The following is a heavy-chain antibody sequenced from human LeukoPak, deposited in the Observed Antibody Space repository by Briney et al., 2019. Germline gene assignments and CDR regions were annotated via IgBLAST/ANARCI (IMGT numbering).Heavy chain of an antibody. V-gene: IGHV3-15*01. Sequence: GGSLRLSCAASGFTFSNAWMSWVRQAPGKGLEWVGRIKSKTDGGTTDYAAPVKGRFTISRDDSKNTLYLQMNSLKTEDTAVYYCTTYPKVGATWAAFDYWGQGTLVTVSS. CDR3: TTYPKVGATWAAFDY. CDR1: GFTFSNAW. CDR2: IKSKTDGGTT. D-gene: IGHD1-26*01. J-gene: IGHJ4*02.